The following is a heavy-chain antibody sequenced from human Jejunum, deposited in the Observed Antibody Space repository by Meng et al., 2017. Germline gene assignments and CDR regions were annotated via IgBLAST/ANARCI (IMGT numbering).Heavy chain of an antibody. CDR1: GYTFTDYY. J-gene: IGHJ4*02. CDR2: INPISGAT. V-gene: IGHV1-2*06. D-gene: IGHD4-23*01. Sequence: QVQLVQSWAEVKEPGASVTVSCKASGYTFTDYYIQWMRQAPGQGLEWMGRINPISGATNYAQRFQGRVAMTRDTSISTAYMELSRLGSADTAVYYCARGFGEDYNGNHVFDYWGQGTLVTVSS. CDR3: ARGFGEDYNGNHVFDY.